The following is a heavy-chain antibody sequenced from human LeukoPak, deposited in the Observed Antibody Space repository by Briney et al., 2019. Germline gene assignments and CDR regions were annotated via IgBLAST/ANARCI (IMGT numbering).Heavy chain of an antibody. V-gene: IGHV3-74*01. J-gene: IGHJ3*02. CDR3: ASRYYDSSGYYSDDAFDI. CDR2: INSDGSST. Sequence: GGSLRLSCAASGFTFSSYWMHWVRQAPGKGLVWVSRINSDGSSTSYADSVKGRFTISRDNAKNTLYLQMNSLRTEDTAVYYCASRYYDSSGYYSDDAFDIWGQGTMVAVSS. D-gene: IGHD3-22*01. CDR1: GFTFSSYW.